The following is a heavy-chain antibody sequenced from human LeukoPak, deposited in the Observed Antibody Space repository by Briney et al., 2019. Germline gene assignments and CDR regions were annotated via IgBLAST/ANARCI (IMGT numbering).Heavy chain of an antibody. J-gene: IGHJ4*02. CDR3: AKERITILGVVIRGAFDY. CDR2: ISGSGGST. D-gene: IGHD3-3*01. V-gene: IGHV3-23*01. CDR1: GFTFSSYA. Sequence: GGSLRLSCAASGFTFSSYAMSWVRQAPGKGLEWVSAISGSGGSTYYADSVKGRFTISRDNSKNTLYLQMNSLRAEDTAVYYCAKERITILGVVIRGAFDYWGQGTLVTVSS.